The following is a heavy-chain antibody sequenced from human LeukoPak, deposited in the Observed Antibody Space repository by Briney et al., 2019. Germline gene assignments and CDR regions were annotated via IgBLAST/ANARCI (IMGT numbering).Heavy chain of an antibody. CDR2: FYYSGST. CDR1: GGSITSSSYY. J-gene: IGHJ4*02. CDR3: ARGTTSFDS. D-gene: IGHD1-7*01. V-gene: IGHV4-39*02. Sequence: SETLSLTCTVSGGSITSSSYYWGWIRQPPGKGLQWIGSFYYSGSTYYNPSLKNRVTISVDTSKNHFSLRLSSVTAADTAVYYCARGTTSFDSWGQGTLVTVSS.